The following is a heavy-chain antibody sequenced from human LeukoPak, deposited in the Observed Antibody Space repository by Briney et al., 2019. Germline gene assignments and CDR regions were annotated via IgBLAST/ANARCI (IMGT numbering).Heavy chain of an antibody. Sequence: SETLSLTCSVSGGSISSYNWSWLRQPPGKGLEWIGDVYYSGSTNYNPSLKSRVTISVDTSKNQFSLKLTSVTAADTAVYYCARGYDSSGYYYPFDYWGQGTLVTVSS. V-gene: IGHV4-59*01. CDR1: GGSISSYN. D-gene: IGHD3-22*01. J-gene: IGHJ4*02. CDR2: VYYSGST. CDR3: ARGYDSSGYYYPFDY.